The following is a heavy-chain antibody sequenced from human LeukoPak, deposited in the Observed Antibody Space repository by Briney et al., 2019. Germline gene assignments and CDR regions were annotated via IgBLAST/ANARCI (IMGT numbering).Heavy chain of an antibody. CDR3: AKDRSYVGCNYGCDAVDI. D-gene: IGHD5-18*01. Sequence: GGSLRLSCAASGFTFSSYAMSSVRQAPGKGLDWVSAITGNGDVTFYADSVKGRFTISRDNSKNTLYLQMNSLRAEDTDVYYCAKDRSYVGCNYGCDAVDIWGQGTMVTVSS. V-gene: IGHV3-23*01. CDR2: ITGNGDVT. J-gene: IGHJ3*02. CDR1: GFTFSSYA.